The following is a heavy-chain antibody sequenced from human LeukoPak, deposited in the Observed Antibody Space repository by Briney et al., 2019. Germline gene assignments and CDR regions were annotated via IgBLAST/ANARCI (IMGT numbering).Heavy chain of an antibody. D-gene: IGHD3-16*02. J-gene: IGHJ4*02. V-gene: IGHV3-43*02. Sequence: PGGSLRLSCAASGFTFDDYAMHWVRQAPGKGLEWVSLISGDGGSTYYADSVKGRFTISRDNSKNSLYLQMNSLRTGDTALYYCAKEHTPYDYVWGSYRLYYFDYWGQGTLVTVSS. CDR1: GFTFDDYA. CDR2: ISGDGGST. CDR3: AKEHTPYDYVWGSYRLYYFDY.